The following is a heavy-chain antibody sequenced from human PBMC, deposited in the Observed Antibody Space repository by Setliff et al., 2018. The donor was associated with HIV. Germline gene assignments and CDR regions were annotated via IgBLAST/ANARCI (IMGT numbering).Heavy chain of an antibody. V-gene: IGHV4-34*01. CDR2: INHSGST. J-gene: IGHJ4*02. D-gene: IGHD1-26*01. Sequence: KTSETLSLTCAVYGGSFSGYYWSWIRQPPGKGLEWIGEINHSGSTNYNPSLKSRVTISVDTSKNQFSLKLNSVTAADTAIYYCARAGMGALRSLFDYWGQGTLVTVSS. CDR1: GGSFSGYY. CDR3: ARAGMGALRSLFDY.